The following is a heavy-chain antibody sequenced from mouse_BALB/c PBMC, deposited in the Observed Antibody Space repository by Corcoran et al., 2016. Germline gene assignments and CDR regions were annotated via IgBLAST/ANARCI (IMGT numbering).Heavy chain of an antibody. CDR2: INTYTGEP. D-gene: IGHD1-1*01. V-gene: IGHV9-3-1*01. Sequence: QNQLVQSGPELKKHGETVKISCKASGYTFTNYGMNWVKQAPGKGLKWMGWINTYTGEPTYADDFKGRFAFSLETSASTAYLQINNLKNEDTATYFCANYYGSSFAYWGQGTLVTVSA. CDR3: ANYYGSSFAY. J-gene: IGHJ3*01. CDR1: GYTFTNYG.